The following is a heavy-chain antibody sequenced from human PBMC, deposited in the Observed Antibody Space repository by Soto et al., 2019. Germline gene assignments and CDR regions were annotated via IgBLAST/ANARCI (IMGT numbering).Heavy chain of an antibody. CDR3: ARDVGLDSDDFFAY. CDR2: IRGDGGQT. CDR1: GFTFTSYG. D-gene: IGHD3-9*01. J-gene: IGHJ4*02. V-gene: IGHV3-23*01. Sequence: GGSLRLSCTASGFTFTSYGMGRVRQAPGKGLQWVSTIRGDGGQTHYTDSVKGRFSISRDNSKNTVYLQMESLRAEDTAMYFCARDVGLDSDDFFAYWGQGTQVTVSS.